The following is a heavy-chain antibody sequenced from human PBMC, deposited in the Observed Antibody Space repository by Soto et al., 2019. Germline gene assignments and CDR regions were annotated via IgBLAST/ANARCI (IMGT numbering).Heavy chain of an antibody. Sequence: SVKVSCKASGGTFSSYAISWVRQAPGQGLEWMGGIIPIFGTANCAQKFQGRVTITADESTSTAYMELSSLRSEDTAVYYCARGSGQWQGYFDYWGQGTLVTVSS. D-gene: IGHD6-19*01. CDR3: ARGSGQWQGYFDY. CDR2: IIPIFGTA. V-gene: IGHV1-69*13. CDR1: GGTFSSYA. J-gene: IGHJ4*02.